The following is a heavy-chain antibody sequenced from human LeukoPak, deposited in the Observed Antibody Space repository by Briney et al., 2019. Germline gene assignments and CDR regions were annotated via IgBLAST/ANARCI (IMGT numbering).Heavy chain of an antibody. CDR2: IYYSGST. CDR1: GGSISSSSYY. J-gene: IGHJ4*02. V-gene: IGHV4-39*07. D-gene: IGHD6-13*01. Sequence: SETLSLTCTVSGGSISSSSYYWGWIRQPPGKGLEWIGSIYYSGSTYYNPSLKSRVTISVDTSKNQFSLKLSSVTAADTAVYYCTRDRGQRLVDYWGQGTLVTVSS. CDR3: TRDRGQRLVDY.